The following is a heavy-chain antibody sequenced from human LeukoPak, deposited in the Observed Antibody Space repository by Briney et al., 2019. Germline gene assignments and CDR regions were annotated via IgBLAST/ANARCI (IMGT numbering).Heavy chain of an antibody. CDR2: IYTSGST. Sequence: PSETLSLTCTVSGGSISSYYWSWIRQPAGKGLEWIGRIYTSGSTNYNPSLKSRVTISVDKSKNQFSLKLSSVTAADTAVYYCAKDPSSGWSNYYYYYMDVWGKGTTVTVSS. CDR3: AKDPSSGWSNYYYYYMDV. CDR1: GGSISSYY. D-gene: IGHD6-19*01. V-gene: IGHV4-4*07. J-gene: IGHJ6*03.